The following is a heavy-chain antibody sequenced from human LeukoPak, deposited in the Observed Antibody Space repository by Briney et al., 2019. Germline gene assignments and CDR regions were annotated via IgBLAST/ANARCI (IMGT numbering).Heavy chain of an antibody. CDR1: GYTFTSYG. CDR3: ARDARYCSSTSCYGGRDFDY. Sequence: ASVKVSCKASGYTFTSYGISWVRQAPGQGLEWMGWISAYNGNTNYAQKRQGRVTMTTDTSTITAYMELRSLRSDDTAVYYCARDARYCSSTSCYGGRDFDYWGQGTLVTVSS. V-gene: IGHV1-18*01. D-gene: IGHD2-2*01. CDR2: ISAYNGNT. J-gene: IGHJ4*02.